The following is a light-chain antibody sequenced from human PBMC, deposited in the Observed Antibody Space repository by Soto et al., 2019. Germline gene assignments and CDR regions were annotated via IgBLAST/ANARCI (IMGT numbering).Light chain of an antibody. CDR2: DTY. Sequence: EIVFTQSPATLSSSPGERSTLSCRASQTVSSKLAWYQHKPGQAPSLLIYDTYNRATGIPARFSGSGSGTDFTLTISSLEPEDFAVYYCHPRKSWPRTFGQGTKVEIK. CDR1: QTVSSK. CDR3: HPRKSWPRT. V-gene: IGKV3-11*01. J-gene: IGKJ1*01.